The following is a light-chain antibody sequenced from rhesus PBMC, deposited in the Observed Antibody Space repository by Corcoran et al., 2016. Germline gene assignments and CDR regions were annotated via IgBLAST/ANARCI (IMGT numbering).Light chain of an antibody. CDR3: PHGYGTPFT. V-gene: IGKV1-74*01. J-gene: IGKJ3*01. CDR2: DAS. Sequence: DIQMTQSPSSLSASVGDTVTITCQASQGLSKYLAWYQQKPGKAPKLLLYDASTLQSGVPSRFSGSGSGTDYKFTIRSLQPEDVATYYCPHGYGTPFTFGPGTKLDIK. CDR1: QGLSKY.